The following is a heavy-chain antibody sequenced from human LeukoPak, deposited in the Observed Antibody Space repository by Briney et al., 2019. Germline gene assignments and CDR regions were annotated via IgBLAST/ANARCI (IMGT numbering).Heavy chain of an antibody. CDR1: GFTFSSYG. Sequence: GGSLRLSCAASGFTFSSYGMHWVRQAPGKGLEWVAVIWYDGSNKYYADSVKGRFTISRDNSKNTLYLQMNSLRAEDTAVYYCARDLDDFWSGYYLNWFDPWGQGTLVTVSS. V-gene: IGHV3-33*01. CDR2: IWYDGSNK. CDR3: ARDLDDFWSGYYLNWFDP. J-gene: IGHJ5*02. D-gene: IGHD3-3*01.